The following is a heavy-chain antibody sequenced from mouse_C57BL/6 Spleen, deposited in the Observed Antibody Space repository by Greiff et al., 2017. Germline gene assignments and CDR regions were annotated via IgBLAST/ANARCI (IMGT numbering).Heavy chain of an antibody. D-gene: IGHD2-2*01. Sequence: EVQLVESGAELVKPGASVKLSCTASGFNIKDYYMHWVKQRTEQGLEWIGRIDPEDGETKYAPQFQGKATITAEPSSNTAYLQLSSLTSEDTAVYYCARDYGYDEGYAMDYWGQGTSVTVSS. CDR1: GFNIKDYY. CDR2: IDPEDGET. CDR3: ARDYGYDEGYAMDY. V-gene: IGHV14-2*01. J-gene: IGHJ4*01.